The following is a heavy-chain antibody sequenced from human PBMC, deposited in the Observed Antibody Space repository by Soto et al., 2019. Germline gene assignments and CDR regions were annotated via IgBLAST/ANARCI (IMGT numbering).Heavy chain of an antibody. V-gene: IGHV1-8*01. Sequence: QVQLVQSGAEVKKPGASVKVSCKASGYTFTSYDINWVRQATGQGLEWMGWMNPNSGNTGYAQKFQGRVTMTRNTSISTAYMELSRLRSEDTAVYYWASGRFLLRYLKWLSQNDYWGQGTLVTVSS. J-gene: IGHJ4*02. CDR1: GYTFTSYD. CDR2: MNPNSGNT. D-gene: IGHD3-3*01. CDR3: ASGRFLLRYLKWLSQNDY.